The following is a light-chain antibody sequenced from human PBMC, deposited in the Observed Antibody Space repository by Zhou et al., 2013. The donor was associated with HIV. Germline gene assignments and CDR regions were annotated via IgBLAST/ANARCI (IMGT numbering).Light chain of an antibody. V-gene: IGKV1-5*03. CDR1: QSVSNW. J-gene: IGKJ1*01. CDR3: QQYHSSSQT. CDR2: KAT. Sequence: DIQMTQSPSTLSASVGARVTISCRASQSVSNWLAWYQQKPGKAPKVLIYKATSLESGVPSRFSGSGSGTEFTLTITSLQPDDFATYYCQQYHSSSQTFGQGTKVDIK.